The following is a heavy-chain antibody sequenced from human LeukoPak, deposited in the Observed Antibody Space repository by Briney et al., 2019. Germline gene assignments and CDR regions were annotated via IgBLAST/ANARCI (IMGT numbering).Heavy chain of an antibody. CDR2: ISGSGGST. V-gene: IGHV3-23*01. D-gene: IGHD1-26*01. J-gene: IGHJ4*02. CDR3: ATRYSGSYLDY. CDR1: GFTFSSYA. Sequence: GGSLRLSCAASGFTFSSYAMSWVRQAPGKGLEWVSAISGSGGSTYYADSVKGRFTISRDNSKNTLFLQMNSLRAEDTAVYYCATRYSGSYLDYWGQGTLVTVSS.